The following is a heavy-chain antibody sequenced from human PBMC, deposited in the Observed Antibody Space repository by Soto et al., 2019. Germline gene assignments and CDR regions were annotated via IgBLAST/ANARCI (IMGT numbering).Heavy chain of an antibody. CDR3: ARGPSGDKVAS. CDR2: IYDGGRT. CDR1: GGSISTVDYW. J-gene: IGHJ4*02. Sequence: QVQLQESGPGLVKPSQTLSLTCTVSGGSISTVDYWWSWIRQSPDMGLEWIGHIYDGGRTYHNPYLESRVTLPVDTSKSQLSLTLRSVSAADTAVYYCARGPSGDKVASWGQGTLVAVSS. D-gene: IGHD7-27*01. V-gene: IGHV4-30-4*01.